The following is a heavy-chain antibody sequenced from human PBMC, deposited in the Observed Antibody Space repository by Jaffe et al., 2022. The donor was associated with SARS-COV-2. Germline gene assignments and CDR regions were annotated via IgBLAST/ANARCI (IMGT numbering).Heavy chain of an antibody. CDR1: GGSISSYY. CDR3: ARVTSLGYCSN. J-gene: IGHJ4*02. CDR2: IYYSGST. V-gene: IGHV4-59*01. D-gene: IGHD2-2*01. Sequence: QVQLQESGPGLVKPSETLSLTCTVSGGSISSYYWSWIRQPPGKGLEWIGYIYYSGSTNYNPSLKSRVTISVDTSKNQFSLKLSSVTAADTAVYYCARVTSLGYCSNWGQGTLVTVSS.